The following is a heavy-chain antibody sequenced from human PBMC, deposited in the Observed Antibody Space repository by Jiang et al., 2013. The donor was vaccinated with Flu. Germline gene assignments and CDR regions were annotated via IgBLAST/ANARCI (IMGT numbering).Heavy chain of an antibody. CDR2: LYWDDDK. J-gene: IGHJ5*02. D-gene: IGHD2-8*02. CDR3: AHRGGVQGAQNFWFDP. V-gene: IGHV2-5*02. CDR1: GFSLSASGVA. Sequence: KPTQTLTLTCTFSGFSLSASGVAVGWIRQPPGKALEWLALLYWDDDKRYSPSLKSRLTITKDTSKNQVILTMTNMDPVDTATYYCAHRGGVQGAQNFWFDPWGQGTPVTVSS.